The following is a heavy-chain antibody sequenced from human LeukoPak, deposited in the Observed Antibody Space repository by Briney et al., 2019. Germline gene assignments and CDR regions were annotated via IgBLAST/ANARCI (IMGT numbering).Heavy chain of an antibody. Sequence: ASVKVSCKASGYTFTNYFMHWVRQAPGQGLEWMGIVNPSDGHTTYAQSFQGRVTVTRDTSTSTVYMELSSLRSEDTAVYYCARQVIGVSFDYWGPGALVTVSS. D-gene: IGHD3-3*01. V-gene: IGHV1-46*01. CDR3: ARQVIGVSFDY. CDR1: GYTFTNYF. CDR2: VNPSDGHT. J-gene: IGHJ4*02.